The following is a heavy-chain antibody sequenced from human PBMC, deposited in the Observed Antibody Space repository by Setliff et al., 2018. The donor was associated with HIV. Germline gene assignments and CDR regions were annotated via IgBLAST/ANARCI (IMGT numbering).Heavy chain of an antibody. D-gene: IGHD5-12*01. Sequence: SETLSLTCDVSRYSVNSEYYWGWIRQSPGKGLESPGRGLEWIGHIYHSGSTYYNPSLGSRVTMSIDTSKNQFSLEVTAVTAADTAVYYCVRGWDDKVSTIWAPYYYYMDVWGKGTTVTVSS. V-gene: IGHV4-38-2*01. CDR1: RYSVNSEYY. CDR2: IYHSGST. CDR3: VRGWDDKVSTIWAPYYYYMDV. J-gene: IGHJ6*03.